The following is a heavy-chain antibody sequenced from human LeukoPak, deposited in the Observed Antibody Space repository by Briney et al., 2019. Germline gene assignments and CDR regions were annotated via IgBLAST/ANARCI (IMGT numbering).Heavy chain of an antibody. V-gene: IGHV4-39*07. CDR1: GVSISSRSYY. Sequence: SETLSLTCTVSGVSISSRSYYWGWLRQPPGTGLEWVGSIYYSGSTYYNPSLRTRVTISVDTSKNQFSLKLSSVTAADTVVYDCGREIVVVTASIPEDDAFDIWGQGTMVTVSS. CDR2: IYYSGST. J-gene: IGHJ3*02. D-gene: IGHD2-21*02. CDR3: GREIVVVTASIPEDDAFDI.